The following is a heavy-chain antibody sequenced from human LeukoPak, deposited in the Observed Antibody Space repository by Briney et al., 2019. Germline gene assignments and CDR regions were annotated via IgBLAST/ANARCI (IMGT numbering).Heavy chain of an antibody. Sequence: SETLSLTCAVYGGSFSGYYWSWIRQPPGKGLEWIGRIYTSGSTNYNPSLKSRVTMSVDTSKNQFSLKLSSVTAADTAVYYCASSGGDSQTGSDYWGQGTLVTVSS. CDR2: IYTSGST. CDR1: GGSFSGYY. V-gene: IGHV4-59*10. CDR3: ASSGGDSQTGSDY. D-gene: IGHD2-21*02. J-gene: IGHJ4*02.